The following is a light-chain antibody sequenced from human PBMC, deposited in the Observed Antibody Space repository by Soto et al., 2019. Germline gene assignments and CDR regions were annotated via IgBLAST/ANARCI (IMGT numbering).Light chain of an antibody. CDR3: QQYDILPIT. V-gene: IGKV1-17*01. Sequence: DIQMTQSPSSLSASVGDRVTITCRASQGIRNDLGWYQQKPGKAPKRLIYDASILQGGVPSRFSGSGSGTHFTFTISSLQTEDIGTYYCQQYDILPITFGRGTRLEIK. CDR2: DAS. CDR1: QGIRND. J-gene: IGKJ5*01.